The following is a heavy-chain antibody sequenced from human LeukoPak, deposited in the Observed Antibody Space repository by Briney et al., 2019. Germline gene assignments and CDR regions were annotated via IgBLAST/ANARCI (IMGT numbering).Heavy chain of an antibody. CDR3: ARGGGLDV. J-gene: IGHJ6*02. D-gene: IGHD3-16*01. V-gene: IGHV3-53*01. CDR2: IYSGGDT. CDR1: GVTVSSNY. Sequence: GGSLRLSCAASGVTVSSNYLSWVRQAPGKGLERVSVIYSGGDTHYADSVRGRFTVSRDNAKNSLYLQMGNLRAEDTAVYFCARGGGLDVWGQGATVTVSS.